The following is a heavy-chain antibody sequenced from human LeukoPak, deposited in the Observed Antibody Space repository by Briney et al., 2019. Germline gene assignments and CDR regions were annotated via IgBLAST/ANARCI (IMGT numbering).Heavy chain of an antibody. CDR3: ARGRNYYDSSGCFDP. D-gene: IGHD3-22*01. V-gene: IGHV1-18*01. CDR1: GYTFTSYG. J-gene: IGHJ5*02. CDR2: ISAYNGNT. Sequence: AASVKVSCKASGYTFTSYGISWVRQAPGQGLEWMGWISAYNGNTNYAQKLQGRVTMTTDTSTSTAYMELRSLRSDDTAVYYCARGRNYYDSSGCFDPWGQGTLATVSS.